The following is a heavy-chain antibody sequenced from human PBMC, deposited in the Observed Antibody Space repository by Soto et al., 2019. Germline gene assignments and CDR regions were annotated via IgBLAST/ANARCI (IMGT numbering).Heavy chain of an antibody. Sequence: ASVKVSCKVSGYTLTELSMHWVRQAPGKGLEWIGGFDPEDGETIYAQKFQGRVTMTEDTSTDTAYMELSSLRSEDTAVYYCATPHGGFGESPLYYYYGMDVWGQGTTVTVSS. V-gene: IGHV1-24*01. CDR3: ATPHGGFGESPLYYYYGMDV. J-gene: IGHJ6*02. D-gene: IGHD3-10*01. CDR2: FDPEDGET. CDR1: GYTLTELS.